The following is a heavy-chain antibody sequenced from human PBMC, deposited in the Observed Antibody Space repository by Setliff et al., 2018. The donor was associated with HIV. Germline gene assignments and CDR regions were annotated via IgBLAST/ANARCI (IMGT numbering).Heavy chain of an antibody. CDR2: MYHTGST. CDR1: GGSISSNNYY. Sequence: SETLSLTCTVSGGSISSNNYYWGWIRQPPGKGLEWIGSMYHTGSTYYSPSLNSRFTISVDTSKNQFSLKLRSVTAADTAVYYCARQPLYNDYDWRSYYFDYWGQGSLVTVSS. J-gene: IGHJ4*02. V-gene: IGHV4-39*01. CDR3: ARQPLYNDYDWRSYYFDY. D-gene: IGHD5-12*01.